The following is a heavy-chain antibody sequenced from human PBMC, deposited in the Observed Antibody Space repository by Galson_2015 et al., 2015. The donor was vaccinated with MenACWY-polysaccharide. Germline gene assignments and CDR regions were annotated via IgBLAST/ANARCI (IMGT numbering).Heavy chain of an antibody. D-gene: IGHD2-2*01. CDR1: GFTFSNYA. CDR2: IGGSGSNT. V-gene: IGHV3-23*01. CDR3: ARVRYSTRKYQFDY. J-gene: IGHJ4*02. Sequence: SLRLSCAASGFTFSNYAMSWVRQAPGKGLEWVSTIGGSGSNTHYADSVKGRFTISRDNSKNTLSLQMNSLRAEDTAVYYCARVRYSTRKYQFDYWGQGTLVAVSS.